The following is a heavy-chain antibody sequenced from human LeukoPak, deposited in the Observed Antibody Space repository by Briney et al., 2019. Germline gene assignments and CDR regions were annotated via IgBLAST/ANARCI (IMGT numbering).Heavy chain of an antibody. J-gene: IGHJ4*02. V-gene: IGHV3-21*01. CDR2: ISSSSSYI. D-gene: IGHD6-19*01. Sequence: GGSLRLSCAASGFTFSSYSMNWVRQAPGKGLEWVSSISSSSSYIYYADSVKGRFTISRDNAKNSLYLQMNSLRAEDTAVYYCARRSSGWKGYFDYWGQGTLVTVSS. CDR3: ARRSSGWKGYFDY. CDR1: GFTFSSYS.